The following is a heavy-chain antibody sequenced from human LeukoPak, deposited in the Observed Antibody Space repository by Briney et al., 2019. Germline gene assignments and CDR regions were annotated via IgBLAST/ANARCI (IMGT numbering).Heavy chain of an antibody. CDR2: IYYSGST. J-gene: IGHJ6*03. Sequence: SETLSLTCTVSGGSISSYYWSWIRQPPGKGLEWIGYIYYSGSTNYNPSLKSRVTISVDTSKNQFSLKLSSVTAADTAVYYCARVVVVPAAIGYYYYYMDVWGKGTTVTVSS. CDR3: ARVVVVPAAIGYYYYYMDV. CDR1: GGSISSYY. V-gene: IGHV4-59*01. D-gene: IGHD2-2*02.